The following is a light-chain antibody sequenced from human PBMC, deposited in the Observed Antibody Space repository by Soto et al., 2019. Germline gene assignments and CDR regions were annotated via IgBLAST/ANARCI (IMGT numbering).Light chain of an antibody. J-gene: IGLJ3*02. CDR3: SSFTDTGTMM. CDR2: DVS. V-gene: IGLV2-14*03. Sequence: QSVLTQPASVSGSPGQSFTIPCTGSSSDVGACHSVSWYQQHPGKAPKLIIFDVSNRPSGVSNRFSGSKSGNTASLTISGLQAEDEADYYCSSFTDTGTMMFGGGTKLTVL. CDR1: SSDVGACHS.